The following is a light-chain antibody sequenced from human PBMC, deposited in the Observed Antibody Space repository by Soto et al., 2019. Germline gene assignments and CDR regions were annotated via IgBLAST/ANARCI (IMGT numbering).Light chain of an antibody. CDR3: LQDYNYPRT. CDR2: AAY. J-gene: IGKJ1*01. V-gene: IGKV1-6*01. Sequence: AIQMTQSPSSLSASVGDRVTITCRASQGIRNDLGWYQQKPGKAPKLLLYAAYSLQSGVPSRFSGSGSGTDFTLTISSLQPEDFATYYCLQDYNYPRTFGQGTKVEVK. CDR1: QGIRND.